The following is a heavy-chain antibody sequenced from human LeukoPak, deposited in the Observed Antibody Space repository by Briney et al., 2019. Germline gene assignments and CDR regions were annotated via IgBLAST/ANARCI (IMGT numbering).Heavy chain of an antibody. CDR3: ASLSTPFESRFLEWLSPWGAFDI. J-gene: IGHJ3*02. D-gene: IGHD3-3*01. CDR1: GGTFSSYA. V-gene: IGHV1-69*05. Sequence: SVNVSCKASGGTFSSYAISWVRQAPEPGLEWMGGIIPIFGTANYAQKFQGRVTMTRNTSISTAYMELSSLRSEDTAVYDCASLSTPFESRFLEWLSPWGAFDIWGQGKMVTVSS. CDR2: IIPIFGTA.